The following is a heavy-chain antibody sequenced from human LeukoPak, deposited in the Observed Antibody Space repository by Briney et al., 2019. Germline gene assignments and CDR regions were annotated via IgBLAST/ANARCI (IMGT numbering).Heavy chain of an antibody. D-gene: IGHD3-22*01. J-gene: IGHJ4*02. CDR1: GFTFSSYA. CDR3: AREEYYYDSSGYYGFDC. CDR2: ISYDGSNK. Sequence: GGSLRLSCAASGFTFSSYAMHWVRQAPGKGLEWVAVISYDGSNKYYADSVKGRFTISRDNSKNTLYLQMNSLRAEDTAVYYCAREEYYYDSSGYYGFDCWGQGTLVTVSS. V-gene: IGHV3-30-3*01.